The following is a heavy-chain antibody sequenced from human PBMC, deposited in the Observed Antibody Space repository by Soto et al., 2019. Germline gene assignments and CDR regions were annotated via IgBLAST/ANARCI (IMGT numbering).Heavy chain of an antibody. CDR3: ARYWAVRGVVVPAAMDYYYGMDV. V-gene: IGHV4-59*08. Sequence: QVQLQESGPGLVKPSETLSLTSTVSGGSISSYYWSWIRQPPGKGLEWIGYIYYSGSTNYNPSLKSRVTISVDTSKNQFSLKLSSVTAADTAVYYCARYWAVRGVVVPAAMDYYYGMDVWGQGTTVTVSS. J-gene: IGHJ6*02. CDR1: GGSISSYY. D-gene: IGHD2-2*01. CDR2: IYYSGST.